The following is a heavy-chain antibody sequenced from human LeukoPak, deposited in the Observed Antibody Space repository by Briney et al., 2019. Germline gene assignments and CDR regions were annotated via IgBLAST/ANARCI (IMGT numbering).Heavy chain of an antibody. J-gene: IGHJ4*02. D-gene: IGHD3-22*01. CDR3: ARDLGYYYDSSGYYRAPFFDY. Sequence: GASVKVSCEASGYTFTGYYMHWVRQAPGQGLEWMGWINPNSGGTNYAQKFQGRVTMTRDTSISTAYMELSRLRSDDTAVYYCARDLGYYYDSSGYYRAPFFDYWGQGTLVTVSS. CDR1: GYTFTGYY. V-gene: IGHV1-2*02. CDR2: INPNSGGT.